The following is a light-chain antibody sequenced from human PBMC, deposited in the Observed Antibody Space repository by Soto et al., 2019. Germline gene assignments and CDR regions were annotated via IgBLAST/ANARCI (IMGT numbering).Light chain of an antibody. J-gene: IGLJ1*01. V-gene: IGLV2-14*01. CDR2: DVT. CDR3: CSFTSTSSRV. Sequence: QSVLTQPASVSGSPGQSITIPCTGTSSDVGRYNYVSWYQQHPGNSPKLILFDVTTRPSGVSDRFSGSKSGNTASLTISGLQAEDEADYYCCSFTSTSSRVFGTGTKLTVL. CDR1: SSDVGRYNY.